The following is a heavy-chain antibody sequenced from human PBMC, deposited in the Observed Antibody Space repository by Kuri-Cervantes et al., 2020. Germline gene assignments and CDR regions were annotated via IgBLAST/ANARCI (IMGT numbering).Heavy chain of an antibody. Sequence: GGSLRLSCAASGFTFSGSAMHWVRQASGKGLEWVGRIRSKANSYATAYAASVKGRFTISRDDSKNTAYLQMNSLRAEDTAVYYCARDRVGGESMYYYYGMDVWGQGTTVTVSS. V-gene: IGHV3-73*01. CDR1: GFTFSGSA. CDR3: ARDRVGGESMYYYYGMDV. CDR2: IRSKANSYAT. J-gene: IGHJ6*02. D-gene: IGHD3-16*01.